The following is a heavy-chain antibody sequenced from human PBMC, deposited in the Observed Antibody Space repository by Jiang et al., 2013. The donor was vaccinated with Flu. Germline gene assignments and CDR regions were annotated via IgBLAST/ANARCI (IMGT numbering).Heavy chain of an antibody. J-gene: IGHJ5*02. CDR2: IYNSGYT. Sequence: GSGLVKPSETLSLTCTVSGGSLSSYYWSWIRQPPGKGLEWIGYIYNSGYTNYNPSFKSRITISVDMSKNQFSLKLSSVTAADTAVYYCARGLYSWNDVRGWFDPWGQGTLVIVSS. D-gene: IGHD1-1*01. V-gene: IGHV4-59*01. CDR3: ARGLYSWNDVRGWFDP. CDR1: GGSLSSYY.